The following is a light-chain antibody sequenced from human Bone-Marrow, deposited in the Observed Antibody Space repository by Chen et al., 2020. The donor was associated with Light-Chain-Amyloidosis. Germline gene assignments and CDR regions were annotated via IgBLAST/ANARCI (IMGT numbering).Light chain of an antibody. CDR2: DDS. CDR1: NIGSTS. V-gene: IGLV3-21*02. J-gene: IGLJ3*02. CDR3: QVWDRSSDRPV. Sequence: SYVLTQPSSVSVAPGQTATIACGGNNIGSTSVHWYQQTPGQAPLLVVYDDSDRPQGIPERLSGSNAGNTATLTISRVEAGDEADDYCQVWDRSSDRPVFGGGTELTVL.